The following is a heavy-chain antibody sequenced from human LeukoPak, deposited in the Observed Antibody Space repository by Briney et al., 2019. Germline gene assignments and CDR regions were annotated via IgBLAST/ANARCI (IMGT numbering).Heavy chain of an antibody. CDR2: ISGSGGST. V-gene: IGHV3-23*01. D-gene: IGHD5-18*01. Sequence: PGGSLRLSCAASGFTLSSYAMSWVRQAPGKGLEWVSAISGSGGSTYYADSVKGRFTISRDNSKNTMYLQMNRLRAEDTAVYYCAKDPRIQLWDLFDYLGQGTLVTVSS. J-gene: IGHJ4*02. CDR3: AKDPRIQLWDLFDY. CDR1: GFTLSSYA.